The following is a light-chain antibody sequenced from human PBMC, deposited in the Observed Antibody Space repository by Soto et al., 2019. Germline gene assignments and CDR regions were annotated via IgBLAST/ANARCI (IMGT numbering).Light chain of an antibody. CDR3: QQANNFPWT. CDR2: AAA. V-gene: IGKV1-12*01. CDR1: QGSSRW. Sequence: DIQMTQSPSSVSASVGERVTITCRASQGSSRWLAWYQQKPGKAPKLLISAAASLQSGVPSRFRGSGSGTGCTLTISSLQPEEFSTYYGQQANNFPWTCGRGTKVEIK. J-gene: IGKJ1*01.